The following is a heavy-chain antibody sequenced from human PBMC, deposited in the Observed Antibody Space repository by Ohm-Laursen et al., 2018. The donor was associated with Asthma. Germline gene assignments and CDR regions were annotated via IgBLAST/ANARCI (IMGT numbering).Heavy chain of an antibody. CDR3: ARDSCSGGSCYSYSAYFQH. CDR1: GFTFSDYY. D-gene: IGHD2-15*01. J-gene: IGHJ1*01. CDR2: ISSHARNI. Sequence: SLRLSCAAIGFTFSDYYMTWIRQAPGKGLEWVSYISSHARNIYYADSVKGRFTISRDNAKNSLYLQMNSLRAEDTAVYYCARDSCSGGSCYSYSAYFQHWGQGTLVTVSS. V-gene: IGHV3-11*04.